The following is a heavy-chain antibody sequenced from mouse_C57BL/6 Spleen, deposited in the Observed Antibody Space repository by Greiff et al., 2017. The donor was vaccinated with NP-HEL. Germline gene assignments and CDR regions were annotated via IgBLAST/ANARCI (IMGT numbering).Heavy chain of an antibody. D-gene: IGHD1-1*01. CDR1: GYTFTSYT. Sequence: VQRVESGAELARPGASVKMSCKASGYTFTSYTMHWVKQRPGQGLEWIGYINPSSGYTKYNQKFKDKATLTADKSSSTAYMQLSSLTSEDSAVYYCARDTTGGFAYWGQGTLVTVSA. CDR3: ARDTTGGFAY. J-gene: IGHJ3*01. CDR2: INPSSGYT. V-gene: IGHV1-4*01.